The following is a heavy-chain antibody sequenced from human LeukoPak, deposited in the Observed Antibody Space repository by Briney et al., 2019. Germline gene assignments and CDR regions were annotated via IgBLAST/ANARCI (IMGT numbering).Heavy chain of an antibody. V-gene: IGHV4-59*01. CDR3: ARDEKFFNCSSTSCYTGDAFDI. J-gene: IGHJ3*02. CDR1: GGSISSYY. D-gene: IGHD2-2*02. Sequence: SETLSLTCTVSGGSISSYYWSWIRQPPGKGLEWIGYIYYSGSTNYNPSLKSRVTISVDTSKNQFSLKLSSVTAADTAVYYCARDEKFFNCSSTSCYTGDAFDIWGQGTMVTVSS. CDR2: IYYSGST.